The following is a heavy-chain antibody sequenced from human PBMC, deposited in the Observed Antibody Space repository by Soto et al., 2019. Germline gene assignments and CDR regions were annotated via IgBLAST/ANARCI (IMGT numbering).Heavy chain of an antibody. J-gene: IGHJ3*02. D-gene: IGHD3-16*01. CDR3: AKPFDRGAFDI. CDR2: ISYDGSNK. V-gene: IGHV3-30*18. CDR1: GFTFSSYG. Sequence: GWSLRLSCAASGFTFSSYGMHWVRQAPGKGLEWVAVISYDGSNKYYADSVKGRFTISRDNSKNTLYLQMNSLRAEDTAVYYCAKPFDRGAFDIWGQGTMVTVSS.